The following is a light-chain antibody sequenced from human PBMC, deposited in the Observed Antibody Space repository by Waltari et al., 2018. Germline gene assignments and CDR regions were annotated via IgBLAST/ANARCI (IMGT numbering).Light chain of an antibody. CDR1: QTVRTTY. Sequence: EIVLTQSPGTLSLSPGERATLSCRASQTVRTTYLAWYQQKPGQAPTLLIDGESSRATGIPDRFSGSGSGTDFSLTISSLEPEDFAVYYCQQYDISPLTFGGGTKVEIK. CDR2: GES. V-gene: IGKV3-20*01. CDR3: QQYDISPLT. J-gene: IGKJ4*01.